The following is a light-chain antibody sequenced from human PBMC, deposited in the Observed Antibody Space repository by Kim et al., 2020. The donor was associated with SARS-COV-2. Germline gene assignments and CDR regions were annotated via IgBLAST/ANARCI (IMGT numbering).Light chain of an antibody. V-gene: IGKV3-15*01. CDR2: GVS. J-gene: IGKJ4*01. CDR3: LQYDKWPLT. Sequence: LSQGERATLACRASQRISGTLACFQQKLGQAPRLLIDGVSTRATGIPARLSGSGSGTEFTLTIDTLQSEDFAVYYCLQYDKWPLTFGGGTTVYIK. CDR1: QRISGT.